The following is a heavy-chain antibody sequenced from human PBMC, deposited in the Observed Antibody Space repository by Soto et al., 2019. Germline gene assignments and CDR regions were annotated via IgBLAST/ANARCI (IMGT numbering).Heavy chain of an antibody. V-gene: IGHV4-39*01. D-gene: IGHD3-10*01. Sequence: SETLSLTCTVSGGSISSSSYYWGWIRQPPGKGLEWIGSIYYSGSTYYNPSLKSRVTISVDTSKNQFSLKLSSVTAADTAVYYFVTLWSGEANYCGQGTLVTVSS. CDR1: GGSISSSSYY. J-gene: IGHJ4*02. CDR3: VTLWSGEANY. CDR2: IYYSGST.